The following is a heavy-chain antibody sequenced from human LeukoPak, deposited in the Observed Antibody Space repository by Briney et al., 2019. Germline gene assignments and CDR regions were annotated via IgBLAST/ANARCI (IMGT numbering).Heavy chain of an antibody. V-gene: IGHV3-30*04. CDR2: ISYDGSNK. Sequence: PGGSLRLSCAASGFTFSSYAMHWVRQAPGKGLEWVAVISYDGSNKYYADSVKGRFTISRDNSENTLSLQMNSLRVDDTAVYYCARDIRGSAGATSGRYYYYGMDVWGQGTTVTVSS. D-gene: IGHD1-26*01. CDR3: ARDIRGSAGATSGRYYYYGMDV. J-gene: IGHJ6*02. CDR1: GFTFSSYA.